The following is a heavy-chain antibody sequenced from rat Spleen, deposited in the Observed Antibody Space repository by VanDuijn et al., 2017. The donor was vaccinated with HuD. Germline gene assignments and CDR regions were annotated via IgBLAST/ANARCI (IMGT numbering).Heavy chain of an antibody. CDR1: GFTFTNYY. Sequence: EVQLVESGGGLVQPGRSMKLSCAASGFTFTNYYMAWVRQAPTKGLEWVASISPGGGKTYYRDSVKGRFTISRDNAESTLSLQMDSLRSEDTATHYCARGGYFRYWGQGVMVTVSS. CDR3: ARGGYFRY. D-gene: IGHD1-1*01. J-gene: IGHJ2*01. V-gene: IGHV5-25*01. CDR2: ISPGGGKT.